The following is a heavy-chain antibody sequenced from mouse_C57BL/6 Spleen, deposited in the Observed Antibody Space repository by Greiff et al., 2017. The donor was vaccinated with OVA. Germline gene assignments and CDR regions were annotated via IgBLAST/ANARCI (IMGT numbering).Heavy chain of an antibody. V-gene: IGHV3-6*01. CDR3: ARDSWYFDV. CDR2: ISYDGSN. Sequence: EVQVVESGPGLVKPSQSLSLTCSVTGYSITSGYYWNWIRQFPGNKLEWMGYISYDGSNNYNPSLKNRISITRDTSKNQFFLKLNSVTTEDTATYYCARDSWYFDVWGTGTTVTVSS. CDR1: GYSITSGYY. J-gene: IGHJ1*03.